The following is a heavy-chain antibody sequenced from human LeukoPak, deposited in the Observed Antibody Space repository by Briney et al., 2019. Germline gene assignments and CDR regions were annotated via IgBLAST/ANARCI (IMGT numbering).Heavy chain of an antibody. CDR2: IWYDGSNK. D-gene: IGHD2-2*02. Sequence: GRSLRLSCAASGFTFSSYGMHWVRQAPGKGLEWVAVIWYDGSNKYYADSVKGRFTISRDNSKNTLYLQMNSLRAEDTAVYYCARGLGYCSSTSCYNFDYWGQGTLVTVSS. CDR3: ARGLGYCSSTSCYNFDY. CDR1: GFTFSSYG. V-gene: IGHV3-33*08. J-gene: IGHJ4*02.